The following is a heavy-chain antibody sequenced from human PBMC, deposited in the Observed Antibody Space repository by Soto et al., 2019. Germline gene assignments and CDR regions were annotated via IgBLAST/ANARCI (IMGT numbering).Heavy chain of an antibody. V-gene: IGHV3-23*01. CDR3: AKPGCGVGGCYPYYFDY. Sequence: TGGSLILSCNTSGFTFSDYAMSWVLPAPGKGLQWVSAIGNDGGSTWYADSVKGRFAISRDNSKDTLYLQMNILIAEDTAIYYCAKPGCGVGGCYPYYFDYWGQGTPVTVSS. CDR1: GFTFSDYA. D-gene: IGHD2-15*01. CDR2: IGNDGGST. J-gene: IGHJ4*02.